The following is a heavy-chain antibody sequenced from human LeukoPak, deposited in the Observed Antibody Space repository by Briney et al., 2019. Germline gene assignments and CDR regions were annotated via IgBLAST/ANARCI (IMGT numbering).Heavy chain of an antibody. CDR3: ARSVTAANWFDP. V-gene: IGHV3-21*01. CDR2: ISGSSSTYI. J-gene: IGHJ5*02. Sequence: PSETLSLTCAVYGGPFSGYYWSWIRQPPGKGLEWISSISGSSSTYIYYSDSVQGRFTISRDNAKNSLSLQMNSLRAEDTAVYYCARSVTAANWFDPWGQGTLVTVSS. CDR1: GGPFSGYY. D-gene: IGHD2-21*02.